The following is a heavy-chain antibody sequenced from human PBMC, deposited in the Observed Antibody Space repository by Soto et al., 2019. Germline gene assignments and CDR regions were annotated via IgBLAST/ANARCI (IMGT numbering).Heavy chain of an antibody. V-gene: IGHV4-39*01. Sequence: QLQLQESGPGLVKPSETLSLTCTVSGGSISSSHYYWGWIRQSPGKGLEWIGSIYYSGSTYYNPSLKSRVIISVDTSKNQFSLKLSSVTAADAPVYYCAIQAGPLVGDIIDVRGPNWFDPWGQGTLVTVSS. CDR3: AIQAGPLVGDIIDVRGPNWFDP. CDR2: IYYSGST. D-gene: IGHD3-10*01. CDR1: GGSISSSHYY. J-gene: IGHJ5*02.